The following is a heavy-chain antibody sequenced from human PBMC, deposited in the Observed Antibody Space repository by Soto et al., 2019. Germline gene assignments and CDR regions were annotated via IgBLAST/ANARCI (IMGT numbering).Heavy chain of an antibody. D-gene: IGHD1-7*01. J-gene: IGHJ6*02. CDR1: GYTFTSYY. CDR2: INPNGGST. Sequence: ASVKVSCKASGYTFTSYYIHWVRQAPGQGLEWMGIINPNGGSTTYAQRFQGRVTMTRDTSTSAVYMELSSLRSEDTAVYYCAKLQTAATYCYYYAMDVWGQGTTVTVAS. V-gene: IGHV1-46*01. CDR3: AKLQTAATYCYYYAMDV.